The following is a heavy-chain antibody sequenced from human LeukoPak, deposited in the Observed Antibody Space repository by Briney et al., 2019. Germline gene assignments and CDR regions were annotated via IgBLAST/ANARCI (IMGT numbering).Heavy chain of an antibody. CDR2: IKQDGSEK. CDR3: ASQPRAAAGIDY. J-gene: IGHJ4*02. CDR1: GFIFSNYW. V-gene: IGHV3-7*01. Sequence: GGSLRLSCVASGFIFSNYWMGWVRQAPGKGLEWVANIKQDGSEKSYVDSVKGRFTISRDNAKNSLYLQMNSLRAEDTAVYYCASQPRAAAGIDYWGQGTLVTVSS. D-gene: IGHD6-13*01.